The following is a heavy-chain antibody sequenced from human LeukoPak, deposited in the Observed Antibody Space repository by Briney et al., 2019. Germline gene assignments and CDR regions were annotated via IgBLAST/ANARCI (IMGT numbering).Heavy chain of an antibody. CDR1: GGSVSSGSYY. Sequence: SETLSLTCTVSGGSVSSGSYYWSWIRQPPGKGLEWIGYIYYSGSTNYNPSLKSRVTISVDTSKNQFSLKLSSVTAAGTAVYYCARDILRNYFDYWGQGTLVTVSS. V-gene: IGHV4-61*01. J-gene: IGHJ4*02. D-gene: IGHD3-9*01. CDR2: IYYSGST. CDR3: ARDILRNYFDY.